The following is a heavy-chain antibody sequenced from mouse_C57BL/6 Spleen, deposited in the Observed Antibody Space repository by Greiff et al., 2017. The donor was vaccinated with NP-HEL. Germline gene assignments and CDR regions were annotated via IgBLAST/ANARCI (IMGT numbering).Heavy chain of an antibody. J-gene: IGHJ2*01. Sequence: EVKVVESEGGLVQPGSSMKLSCTASGFTFSDYYMAWVRQVPEKGLEWVANINYDGSSTYYLDSLKSRFIISRDNAKNILYLQMSSLKSEDTATYYCARETGTLDFDYWGQGTTLTVSS. D-gene: IGHD4-1*01. CDR2: INYDGSST. CDR1: GFTFSDYY. V-gene: IGHV5-16*01. CDR3: ARETGTLDFDY.